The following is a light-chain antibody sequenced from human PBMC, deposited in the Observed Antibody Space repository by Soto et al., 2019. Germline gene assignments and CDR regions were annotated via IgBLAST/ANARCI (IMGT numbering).Light chain of an antibody. CDR2: GNS. V-gene: IGLV1-40*01. CDR1: SSNIGAGYG. J-gene: IGLJ3*02. CDR3: QSYDSSLSGWV. Sequence: QAVVTQPPSVSGAPGQRVTISCTGSSSNIGAGYGVHWYQQLPGTAPKHLIYGNSNRPSGVPDRFSGSKSGTTASLAITGLRAEDEADYYCQSYDSSLSGWVFGGGTQVTVL.